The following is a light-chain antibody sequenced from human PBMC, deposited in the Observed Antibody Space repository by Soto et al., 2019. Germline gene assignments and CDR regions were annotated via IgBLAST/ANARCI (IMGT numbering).Light chain of an antibody. CDR3: CSYAGSSTHVV. CDR2: EVS. CDR1: SSDVGSYNL. Sequence: QSALTQPASVSGSPGQSITISCTGTSSDVGSYNLVSRYQQHPGKAPKLMIYEVSKRPSGVSNRFSGSKSGNTASLTISGLQAEGEADYYCCSYAGSSTHVVFGGGTKLTVL. J-gene: IGLJ2*01. V-gene: IGLV2-23*02.